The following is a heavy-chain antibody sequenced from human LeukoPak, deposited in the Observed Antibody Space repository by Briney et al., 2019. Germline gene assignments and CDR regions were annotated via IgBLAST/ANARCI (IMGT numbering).Heavy chain of an antibody. V-gene: IGHV3-23*01. D-gene: IGHD3-10*01. J-gene: IGHJ6*03. Sequence: GGSLRLSCAASGFIFSDYYMSWIRQAPGKGLEWVSAISGSGGSTYYADSVKGRFTISRDNSKNTLYLQMNSLRAEDTAVYYCAKIGEFYYMDVWGKGTTVTISS. CDR1: GFIFSDYY. CDR2: ISGSGGST. CDR3: AKIGEFYYMDV.